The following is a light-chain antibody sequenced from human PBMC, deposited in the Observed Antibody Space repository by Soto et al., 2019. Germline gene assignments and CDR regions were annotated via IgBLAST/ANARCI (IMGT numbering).Light chain of an antibody. CDR2: WAS. J-gene: IGKJ5*01. CDR3: HQHYSTPIT. Sequence: DIVLTQSPDSLAVSLAERATINCRSSQSLLSSADNLNYLAWFQQKPGQPPKLLIYWASTRESGVPDRFSGRGSGKDFSLTITTLEAEDVATYYCHQHYSTPITFGQGTRLEIK. CDR1: QSLLSSADNLNY. V-gene: IGKV4-1*01.